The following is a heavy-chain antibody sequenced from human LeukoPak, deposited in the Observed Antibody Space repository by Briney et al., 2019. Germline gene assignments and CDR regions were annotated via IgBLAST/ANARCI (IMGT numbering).Heavy chain of an antibody. CDR1: GGSISGSSYY. Sequence: SETLSLTCTVSGGSISGSSYYWGWIRQPPGKGLEWIGSIYYSGSTYYNPSLKSRVTISADTSKNQFSLKLNSVTATDTALYYCARHYGPWGQGTLVTVSS. J-gene: IGHJ4*02. V-gene: IGHV4-39*01. CDR3: ARHYGP. CDR2: IYYSGST. D-gene: IGHD3-10*01.